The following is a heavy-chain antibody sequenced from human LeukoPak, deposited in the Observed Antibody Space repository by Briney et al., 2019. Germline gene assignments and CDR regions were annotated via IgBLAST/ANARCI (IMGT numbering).Heavy chain of an antibody. CDR3: AKDLVSMTTVTTFDY. J-gene: IGHJ4*02. D-gene: IGHD4-17*01. Sequence: GGSLRLSCAASGFTFSSYGTHWVRQAPGKGLEWVAVISYDGSNKYYADSVKGRFTISRDNSKNTLYLQMNSLRAEDTAVYYCAKDLVSMTTVTTFDYWGQGTLVTVSS. CDR1: GFTFSSYG. CDR2: ISYDGSNK. V-gene: IGHV3-30*18.